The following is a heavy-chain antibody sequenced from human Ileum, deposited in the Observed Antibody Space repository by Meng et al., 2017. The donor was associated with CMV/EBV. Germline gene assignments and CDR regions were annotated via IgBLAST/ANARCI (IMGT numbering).Heavy chain of an antibody. CDR2: ITNDETAA. CDR1: GFTFTSYW. D-gene: IGHD1-26*01. V-gene: IGHV3-74*01. CDR3: TSDGGLVTPFDY. Sequence: EGQRGESLGGVAQPGGSVRRSCVAAGFTFTSYWIHWVRQAPRKGLVWVARITNDETAAKYAASVEDRFTISRDNTKNTVYLQMDSRRPEDTAVYYCTSDGGLVTPFDYWGQGTLVTVSS. J-gene: IGHJ4*02.